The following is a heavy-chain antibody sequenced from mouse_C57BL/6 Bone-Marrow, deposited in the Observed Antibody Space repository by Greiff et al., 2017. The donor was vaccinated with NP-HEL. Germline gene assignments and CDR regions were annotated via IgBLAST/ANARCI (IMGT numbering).Heavy chain of an antibody. V-gene: IGHV1-52*01. D-gene: IGHD2-1*01. CDR1: GYTFTSYW. CDR3: ARVGGNYYAMDY. J-gene: IGHJ4*01. CDR2: IDPSDSET. Sequence: QVQLQQSGAELVRPGSSVKLSCKASGYTFTSYWMHWVKQRPIQGLEWIGNIDPSDSETPYNQKFKDKATLTVDKSSSTAYMQLSSLTSEDSAVYYCARVGGNYYAMDYWGQGTSVTVSS.